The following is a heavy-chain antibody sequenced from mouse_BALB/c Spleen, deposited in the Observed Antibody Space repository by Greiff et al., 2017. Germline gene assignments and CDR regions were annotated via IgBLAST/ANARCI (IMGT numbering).Heavy chain of an antibody. CDR2: IWGGGST. J-gene: IGHJ4*01. CDR3: ARAGEAMDY. V-gene: IGHV2-6-4*01. CDR1: GFSLSRYS. Sequence: VKLVESGPGLVAPSQSLSITCTVSGFSLSRYSVHWVRQPPGKGLEWLVMIWGGGSTDYNSALKSRLSISKDNSKSQVFLKMNSLQTDDTAMYYCARAGEAMDYWGQGTSVTVSS.